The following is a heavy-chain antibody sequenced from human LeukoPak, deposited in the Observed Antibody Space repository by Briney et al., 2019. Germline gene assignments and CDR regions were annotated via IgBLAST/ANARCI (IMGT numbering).Heavy chain of an antibody. CDR3: AKDTMPPKAGFDP. CDR1: GFTFSSYG. D-gene: IGHD2-2*01. V-gene: IGHV3-30*02. Sequence: GGSLRLSCAASGFTFSSYGMHWVRQAPGKGLEWVAFIRYDGSNRYYADSVKGRFTISRDNSKNTLYLQMNSLRDEDTAVYYCAKDTMPPKAGFDPRCQGPLVTVSS. CDR2: IRYDGSNR. J-gene: IGHJ5*02.